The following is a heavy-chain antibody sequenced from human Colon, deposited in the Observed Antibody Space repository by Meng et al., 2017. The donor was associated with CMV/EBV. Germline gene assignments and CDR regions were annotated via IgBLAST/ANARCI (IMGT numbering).Heavy chain of an antibody. Sequence: GGSLRLSCVFSGLSFNSYAMSWVRQAPGKGLEWVATINSIGDETYYADSVKGRFIVSRDNAKNTLFLQINGLGAEDTAVYYCALRLRNSDGMDVWGQGTTVTVSS. CDR3: ALRLRNSDGMDV. D-gene: IGHD3-16*01. J-gene: IGHJ6*02. CDR1: GLSFNSYA. V-gene: IGHV3-23*01. CDR2: INSIGDET.